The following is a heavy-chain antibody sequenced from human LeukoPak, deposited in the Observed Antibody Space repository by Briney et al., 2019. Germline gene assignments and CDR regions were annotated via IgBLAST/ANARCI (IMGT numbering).Heavy chain of an antibody. J-gene: IGHJ4*02. CDR1: GFTVSSNY. D-gene: IGHD3-16*01. CDR2: IYSGGDT. V-gene: IGHV3-53*01. Sequence: GGSLRLSCAASGFTVSSNYMNWVRQAPGKGLEWVSVIYSGGDTYYADSVKGRFTISRDDSKNTLYLQMNSLKTEDTAVYYCTTVWGAASWGQGTLVTVSS. CDR3: TTVWGAAS.